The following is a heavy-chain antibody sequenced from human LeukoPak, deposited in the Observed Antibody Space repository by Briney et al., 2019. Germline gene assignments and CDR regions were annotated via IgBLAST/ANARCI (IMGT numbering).Heavy chain of an antibody. Sequence: SETLSLTCTVSGGSISSGSYYWSWIRQPAGKGLEWIGRIYTSGSTNYNPSLKSRVTISVDTSKNQFSLKLSSVTAADTAVYYCASIYYYDSAPIDPWGQGTLVTVSS. V-gene: IGHV4-61*02. D-gene: IGHD3-22*01. J-gene: IGHJ5*02. CDR3: ASIYYYDSAPIDP. CDR1: GGSISSGSYY. CDR2: IYTSGST.